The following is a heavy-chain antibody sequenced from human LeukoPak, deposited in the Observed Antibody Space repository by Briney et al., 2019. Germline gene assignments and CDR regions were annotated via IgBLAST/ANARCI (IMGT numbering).Heavy chain of an antibody. D-gene: IGHD3-22*01. Sequence: GSLRLSCAASGFTFSTYAVNWVRQAPGKGLEWVSAISTSGGRTYYADSVKGRFTISRDNSKNTLYLQMNSLRAEDTAVYYCAKDDLTMIVVVIPTMDVWGKGTTVTVSS. CDR1: GFTFSTYA. CDR2: ISTSGGRT. CDR3: AKDDLTMIVVVIPTMDV. V-gene: IGHV3-23*01. J-gene: IGHJ6*04.